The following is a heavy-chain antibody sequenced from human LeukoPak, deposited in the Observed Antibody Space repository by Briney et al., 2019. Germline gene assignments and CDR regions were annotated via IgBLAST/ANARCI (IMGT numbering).Heavy chain of an antibody. J-gene: IGHJ4*02. Sequence: PSETLSPTCTVSGGSISSYYWSWIRQPPGKGLEWIGYIYYSGTTNYNPSLKSRVTISVDTSKNQFSLKLSSVTAADTAVYYCARGRYYDSSGRPYYFDYWGQGTLVTVSS. V-gene: IGHV4-59*01. CDR1: GGSISSYY. D-gene: IGHD3-22*01. CDR2: IYYSGTT. CDR3: ARGRYYDSSGRPYYFDY.